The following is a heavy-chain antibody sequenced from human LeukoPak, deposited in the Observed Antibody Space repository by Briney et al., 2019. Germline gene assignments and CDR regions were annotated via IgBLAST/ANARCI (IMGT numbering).Heavy chain of an antibody. D-gene: IGHD6-19*01. CDR1: GFTFSSYS. V-gene: IGHV3-48*02. Sequence: PGGSLRPSCAASGFTFSSYSMNWVRQAPGKGLEWVSYISTSSSTIYYADSVKGRFTISRDNAKNSLYLQMNSLRDEDTAVYYCARDYRSSSGWTVDYWGQGTLVTVSS. J-gene: IGHJ4*02. CDR3: ARDYRSSSGWTVDY. CDR2: ISTSSSTI.